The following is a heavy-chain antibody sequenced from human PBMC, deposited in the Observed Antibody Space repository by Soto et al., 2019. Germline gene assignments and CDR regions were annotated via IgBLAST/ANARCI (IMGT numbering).Heavy chain of an antibody. CDR2: ISSRSSYI. CDR1: GFTFNIHN. D-gene: IGHD2-8*01. V-gene: IGHV3-21*01. CDR3: ARDNVPSDFFDS. J-gene: IGHJ4*02. Sequence: GGSLRLSCSASGFTFNIHNMNWVRQAPGKGLEWVSSISSRSSYIYYSDSVKGRFTISRDNAKNSLYLQMNSLRAEDTAVYYCARDNVPSDFFDSWGQGTLVTVSS.